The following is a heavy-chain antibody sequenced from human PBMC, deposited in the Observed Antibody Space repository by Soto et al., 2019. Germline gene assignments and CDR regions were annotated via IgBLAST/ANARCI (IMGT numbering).Heavy chain of an antibody. V-gene: IGHV5-51*01. CDR3: ARQNYYGRRYFDY. Sequence: PRESFKNSYEGSGYNFGSYWICWVRQMPGKGLEWMGTIYPGDSDATYSPSFQGQVTISADKSIRTAYLQWSSLKASDTAIYYCARQNYYGRRYFDYWGQGTLVTVSS. D-gene: IGHD3-10*01. CDR1: GYNFGSYW. J-gene: IGHJ4*02. CDR2: IYPGDSDA.